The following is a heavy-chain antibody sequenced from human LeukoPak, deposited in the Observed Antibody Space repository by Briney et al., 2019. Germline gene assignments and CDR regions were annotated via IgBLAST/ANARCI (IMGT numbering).Heavy chain of an antibody. CDR1: GGSISGSNYY. V-gene: IGHV4-39*01. D-gene: IGHD3-22*01. CDR2: IYYSGST. J-gene: IGHJ4*02. CDR3: AGPLLTYYSDSSAYS. Sequence: PSETLSLTCSVSGGSISGSNYYWGWIRQPPGKGLEWIGIIYYSGSTSYNPSLKSRVTISMDTSKNQFSLKLTSVTAADTAVYYCAGPLLTYYSDSSAYSWGQGTLVTVSS.